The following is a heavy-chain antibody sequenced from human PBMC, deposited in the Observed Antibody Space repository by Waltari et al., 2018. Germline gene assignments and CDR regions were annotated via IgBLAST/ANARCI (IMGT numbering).Heavy chain of an antibody. V-gene: IGHV4-4*02. CDR2: IYPSGST. J-gene: IGHJ3*02. CDR3: ARVHKSIVVVAATNAFDI. Sequence: QVQLQESGPGLVKPSGTLSLTCAVSGGSISSSNWWSWVRQPPGKGLEWIGEIYPSGSTNYTPSLKSRVTISVDTSKNQFSLKLSSVTAADTAVYYCARVHKSIVVVAATNAFDIWGQGTMVTVSS. D-gene: IGHD2-15*01. CDR1: GGSISSSNW.